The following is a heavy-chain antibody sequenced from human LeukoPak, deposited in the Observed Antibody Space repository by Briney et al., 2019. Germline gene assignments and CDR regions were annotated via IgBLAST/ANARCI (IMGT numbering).Heavy chain of an antibody. CDR1: EFTFSTYT. D-gene: IGHD1-7*01. Sequence: GGSLRLSCAAPEFTFSTYTMNWVRQAPGKGLEWVSSITGSSDYIYYADSVKGRFTISRDNAKNSLFLHMSSLRAEDTAVYYCARGTNYGDYWGQGTLVTVSS. V-gene: IGHV3-21*01. CDR3: ARGTNYGDY. J-gene: IGHJ4*02. CDR2: ITGSSDYI.